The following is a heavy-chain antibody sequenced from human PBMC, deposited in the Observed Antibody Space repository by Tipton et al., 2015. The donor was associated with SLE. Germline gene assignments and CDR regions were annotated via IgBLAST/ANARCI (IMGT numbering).Heavy chain of an antibody. CDR3: ARGQHRFGRFDY. CDR1: VGPLTSGRNY. CDR2: MYNSGST. Sequence: TLSLTCTVSVGPLTSGRNYWSWIRQPAGKGLEWIGRMYNSGSTDYNPSLKSRVTMSVDTSKNQFSLKLTSVTAADTAVYYCARGQHRFGRFDYWGQGTLVTVSS. D-gene: IGHD3/OR15-3a*01. V-gene: IGHV4-61*02. J-gene: IGHJ4*02.